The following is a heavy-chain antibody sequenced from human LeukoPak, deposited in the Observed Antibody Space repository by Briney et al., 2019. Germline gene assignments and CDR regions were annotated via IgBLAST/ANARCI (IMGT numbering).Heavy chain of an antibody. CDR3: ARIRPTRRAVPAPYYYGMDV. CDR1: GGSISSYY. D-gene: IGHD6-19*01. Sequence: PSETLSLTCTVSGGSISSYYWSWIRQPPGKGLEWIGYIYYSGSTNYNPSLKSRVTISVDTSKNQFSLKLSSVTAADTAVYYCARIRPTRRAVPAPYYYGMDVWGQGTTVTVSS. CDR2: IYYSGST. V-gene: IGHV4-59*08. J-gene: IGHJ6*02.